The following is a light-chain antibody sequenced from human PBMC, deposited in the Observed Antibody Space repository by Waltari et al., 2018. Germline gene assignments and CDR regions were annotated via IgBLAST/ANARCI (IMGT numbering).Light chain of an antibody. V-gene: IGLV2-11*01. J-gene: IGLJ2*01. CDR2: DVL. Sequence: QSALTQPRSVSGSPGQSVTFSCTGTSNDVGGYNHVSWYQQSPGKAPKLMIYDVLNRPSGVPDRFSGSKSGNTASLTISGLQADDEADYYCCSYAGSYTVLFGGGTKLTVL. CDR3: CSYAGSYTVL. CDR1: SNDVGGYNH.